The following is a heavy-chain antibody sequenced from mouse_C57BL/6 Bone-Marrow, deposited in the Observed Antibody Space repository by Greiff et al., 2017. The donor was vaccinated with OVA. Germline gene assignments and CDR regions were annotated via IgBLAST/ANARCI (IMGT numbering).Heavy chain of an antibody. D-gene: IGHD1-1*01. J-gene: IGHJ1*03. CDR3: ARSYYADV. CDR1: GYTFTDYY. Sequence: VQLQQSGPELVKPGASVKISCKASGYTFTDYYMNWVKQNHGKSLEWIGDINPNNGGTSYNQKFKGKATLTVDKSSSTAYMELRSLTSEDSAVYYCARSYYADVWGTGTTVTVSS. CDR2: INPNNGGT. V-gene: IGHV1-26*01.